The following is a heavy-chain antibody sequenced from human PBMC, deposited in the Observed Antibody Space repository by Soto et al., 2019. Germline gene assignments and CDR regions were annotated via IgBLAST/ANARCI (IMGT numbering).Heavy chain of an antibody. Sequence: GGSLRLSCAASGITFSNHALSWVRQAPGKGLEWVSGISGSGANTHYADSVKGRFTITRDMSTSTAFMELSSLISEDTAVYYCAADRHPTDQYNWVDPWGQGTLVTVSS. CDR3: AADRHPTDQYNWVDP. CDR2: ISGSGANT. V-gene: IGHV3-23*01. CDR1: GITFSNHA. D-gene: IGHD1-1*01. J-gene: IGHJ5*02.